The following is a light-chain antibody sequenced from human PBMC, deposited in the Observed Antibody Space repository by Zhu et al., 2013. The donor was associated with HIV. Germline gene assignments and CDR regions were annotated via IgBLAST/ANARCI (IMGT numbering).Light chain of an antibody. CDR2: GAS. Sequence: EIVMTQSPATLSVSPGERVTLSCRASQSVSINLAWYQQKPGQAPRLLIYGASTRATGFPARFSGSGSGTDFTLTISRLEPEDFAVYYCQQYGSSPTFGQGTKVEIK. V-gene: IGKV3-15*01. CDR1: QSVSIN. CDR3: QQYGSSPT. J-gene: IGKJ1*01.